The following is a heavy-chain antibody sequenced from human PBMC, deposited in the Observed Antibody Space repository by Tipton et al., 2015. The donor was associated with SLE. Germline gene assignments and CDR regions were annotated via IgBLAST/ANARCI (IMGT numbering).Heavy chain of an antibody. J-gene: IGHJ4*02. CDR1: GYTFRTYG. CDR3: ARGGIFGLDY. Sequence: QLVQSGAEVRKPGASVMVSCKASGYTFRTYGITWVRQAPGQGLEWMGWISTYKGDTNYAQKFQGRVTMTADTSSSTAFLELRSLRSDDTAVYYCARGGIFGLDYWGQGTLVTVSS. V-gene: IGHV1-18*01. D-gene: IGHD3-3*01. CDR2: ISTYKGDT.